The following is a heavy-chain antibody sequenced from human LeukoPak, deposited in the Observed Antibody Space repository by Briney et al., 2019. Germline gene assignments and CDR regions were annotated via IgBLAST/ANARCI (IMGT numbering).Heavy chain of an antibody. D-gene: IGHD1-26*01. CDR3: ARRWEQGDY. V-gene: IGHV4-39*07. Sequence: SETLSLTCTVSGGSISSSSYYWGWIRQPPGKGLEWIGSIYYSGSTYYNPSLKSRVTISVDTSKNQFSLKLSSVTAADTAVYYCARRWEQGDYWGQGTLVTVSS. CDR1: GGSISSSSYY. CDR2: IYYSGST. J-gene: IGHJ4*02.